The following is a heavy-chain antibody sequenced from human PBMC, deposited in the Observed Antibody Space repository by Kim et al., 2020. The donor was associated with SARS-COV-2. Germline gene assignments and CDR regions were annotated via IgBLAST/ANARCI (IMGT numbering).Heavy chain of an antibody. D-gene: IGHD2-8*02. CDR2: IYSGGST. J-gene: IGHJ3*02. CDR1: GFTVSGNY. V-gene: IGHV3-66*01. CDR3: WCRNTIYHHNAVDI. Sequence: GGSLRLSCAASGFTVSGNYMHWVRQAPGKGLEWVSVIYSGGSTYYAAAAKGRCSIFSDNYKNTSFFLQNSLRAEETAALYCWCRNTIYHHNAVDI.